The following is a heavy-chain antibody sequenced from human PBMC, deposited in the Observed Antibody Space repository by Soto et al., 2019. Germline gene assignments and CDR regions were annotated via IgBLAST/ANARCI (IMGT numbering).Heavy chain of an antibody. CDR2: VHHSGRT. CDR3: ARARDSSETSAYLHYFDF. Sequence: LSLTCTVSGGSVTTSSTYWSWIRHSPGKGLEWIGYVHHSGRTYYNPSLKSRVKMSVDTAKNQYDLTLTSVTAADTAVYYCARARDSSETSAYLHYFDFWGQGTQVTVSS. V-gene: IGHV4-31*03. J-gene: IGHJ4*02. D-gene: IGHD1-26*01. CDR1: GGSVTTSSTY.